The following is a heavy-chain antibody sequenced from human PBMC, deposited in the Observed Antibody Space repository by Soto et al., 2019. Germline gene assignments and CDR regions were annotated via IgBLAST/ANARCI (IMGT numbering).Heavy chain of an antibody. D-gene: IGHD3-3*01. CDR3: ARGNSDYDFWSGYHNWFDP. CDR1: GYTFTSYG. V-gene: IGHV1-18*01. CDR2: ISAYNGNT. Sequence: ASVKVSCKASGYTFTSYGISWVRQAPGQGLEWMGWISAYNGNTNYAQKLQGRVTMTTDTSTSTAYMELRSLRSDDTAVYYCARGNSDYDFWSGYHNWFDPWGQGTLVTVSS. J-gene: IGHJ5*02.